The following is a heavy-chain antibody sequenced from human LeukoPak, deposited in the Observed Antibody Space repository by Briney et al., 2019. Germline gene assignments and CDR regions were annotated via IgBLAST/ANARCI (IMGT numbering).Heavy chain of an antibody. CDR3: ARSYCSGGSCYSMDY. D-gene: IGHD2-15*01. J-gene: IGHJ4*02. CDR1: GYTFTSYA. CDR2: INAGNGNT. Sequence: GASVKVSCKASGYTFTSYAMHWVRRAPGQRLEWMGWINAGNGNTKYSQKFQGRVTITRDSSASTAYMELSSLRSEDTAVYYCARSYCSGGSCYSMDYWGQGTLVTVSS. V-gene: IGHV1-3*01.